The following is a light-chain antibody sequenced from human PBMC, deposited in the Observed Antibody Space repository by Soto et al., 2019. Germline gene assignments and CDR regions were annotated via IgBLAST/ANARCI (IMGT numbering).Light chain of an antibody. V-gene: IGKV3-11*01. Sequence: EVVLTQSPATLSLSPGERATLSCRASQSVSSYLAWYQQKPGQAPRLLIYDASNRAADIPARFSGSGSGTDXXXXXXXXXXXXFAVYYCQQRSNWPPLTFGQGTRLEIK. CDR2: DAS. J-gene: IGKJ5*01. CDR1: QSVSSY. CDR3: QQRSNWPPLT.